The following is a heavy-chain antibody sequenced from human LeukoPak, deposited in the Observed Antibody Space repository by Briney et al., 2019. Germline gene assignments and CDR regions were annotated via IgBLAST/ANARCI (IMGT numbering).Heavy chain of an antibody. V-gene: IGHV1-2*02. CDR1: GYTFTGYY. CDR3: AGGPRIVGATEVFDY. D-gene: IGHD1-26*01. J-gene: IGHJ4*02. Sequence: ASAKVSCKASGYTFTGYYMHWVRQAPGQGLEWMGWINPNSGGTNYAQKFQGRVTMTRDTSTSTAYMELSSLRSEDTAVYYCAGGPRIVGATEVFDYWGQGTLVTVSS. CDR2: INPNSGGT.